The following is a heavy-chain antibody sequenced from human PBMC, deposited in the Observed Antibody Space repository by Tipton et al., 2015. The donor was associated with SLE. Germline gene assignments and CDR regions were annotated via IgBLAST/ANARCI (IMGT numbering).Heavy chain of an antibody. CDR3: ARGRDSSGYYQYNWFDP. Sequence: TLSLTCTVSGGSISSGGYYWSWIRQHPGKGLEWIGYIYYSGSTNYNPSLKSRVTISIDTSTNQFSLKLSSVTAADTAVYYCARGRDSSGYYQYNWFDPWGQGTMVTVSS. CDR1: GGSISSGGYY. D-gene: IGHD3-22*01. V-gene: IGHV4-31*03. CDR2: IYYSGST. J-gene: IGHJ5*02.